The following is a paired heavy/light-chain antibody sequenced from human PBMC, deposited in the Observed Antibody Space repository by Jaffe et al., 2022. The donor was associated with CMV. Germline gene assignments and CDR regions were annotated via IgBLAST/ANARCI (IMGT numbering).Light chain of an antibody. CDR2: EVS. J-gene: IGKJ2*01. Sequence: DIVVTQTPLSLSVTPGQPASMSCKSSQSLLHSDGKTYLYWYLQRPGQPPQLLIYEVSNRISGVPDRFSGSGSGTDFTLKISRVEPEDVGVYHCMQSIYRPVTFGQGTKLEIK. CDR1: QSLLHSDGKTY. CDR3: MQSIYRPVT. V-gene: IGKV2D-29*01.
Heavy chain of an antibody. CDR3: AKGIGYCTGSRCVSYGLDV. J-gene: IGHJ6*02. Sequence: EVQLLDSGGGLAQPGGSLRLSCAASGFTFDNYAIIWVRQAPGKGLEWVSGITDSGDGTFYGDSVKGRLTISRDNSKKMAFLQMNNLRAEDTAVYYCAKGIGYCTGSRCVSYGLDVWGQGTTVTVSS. CDR1: GFTFDNYA. V-gene: IGHV3-23*01. CDR2: ITDSGDGT. D-gene: IGHD2-8*02.